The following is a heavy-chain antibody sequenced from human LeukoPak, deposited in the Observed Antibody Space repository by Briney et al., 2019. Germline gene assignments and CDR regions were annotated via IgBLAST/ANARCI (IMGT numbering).Heavy chain of an antibody. V-gene: IGHV1-2*02. CDR3: ARAGTVMLLDY. D-gene: IGHD3-16*01. J-gene: IGHJ4*02. Sequence: ASVKVSCKASGYTFNEYYLHWVRQAPGQGLEWMGWINPKNGDTNYAQRFQGRVSMTRDMSISTAYMELSRLRSDDTAVYLCARAGTVMLLDYWGQGTLVTVSA. CDR1: GYTFNEYY. CDR2: INPKNGDT.